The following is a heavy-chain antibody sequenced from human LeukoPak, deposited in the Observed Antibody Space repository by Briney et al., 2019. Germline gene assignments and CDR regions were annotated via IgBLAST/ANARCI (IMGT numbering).Heavy chain of an antibody. CDR1: GFTFSAYV. CDR2: ISGSGVTT. J-gene: IGHJ4*02. CDR3: AKREGAGPKHFEY. V-gene: IGHV3-23*01. D-gene: IGHD1-26*01. Sequence: GSLRLSCAASGFTFSAYVMSWVRHAPGKGLEWVSTISGSGVTTHTADSVKGRFSISRDNSKDTLYLQMNSLRVEDTAVYYCAKREGAGPKHFEYWGQGTLVTVSS.